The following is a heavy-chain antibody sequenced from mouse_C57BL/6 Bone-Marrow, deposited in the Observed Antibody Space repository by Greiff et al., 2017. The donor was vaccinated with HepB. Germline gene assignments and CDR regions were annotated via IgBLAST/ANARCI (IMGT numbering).Heavy chain of an antibody. V-gene: IGHV1-50*01. CDR3: ARRTTVVARDYAMDY. CDR1: GYTFTSYW. D-gene: IGHD1-1*01. Sequence: QVQLQQPGAELVKPGASVKLSCKASGYTFTSYWMPWVKQRPGQGLEWIGEIDPSDNYTNYNQKFKGKATMTVETASSTAYMQLSSLTSEDSAVYYCARRTTVVARDYAMDYWGQGTSVTVSS. CDR2: IDPSDNYT. J-gene: IGHJ4*01.